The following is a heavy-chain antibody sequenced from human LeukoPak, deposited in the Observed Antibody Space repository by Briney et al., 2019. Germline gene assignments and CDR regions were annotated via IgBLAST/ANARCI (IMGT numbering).Heavy chain of an antibody. Sequence: GGSLRLSCAASGFTFDDYAMHWVRQAPGKGLEWVSGISWNSGSIGYADSVKGRFTISGDNAKNSLYLQMNSLRAEDTALYYCAKDKGGSSWYYFDYWGQGTLVTVSS. CDR1: GFTFDDYA. V-gene: IGHV3-9*01. J-gene: IGHJ4*02. CDR3: AKDKGGSSWYYFDY. CDR2: ISWNSGSI. D-gene: IGHD6-13*01.